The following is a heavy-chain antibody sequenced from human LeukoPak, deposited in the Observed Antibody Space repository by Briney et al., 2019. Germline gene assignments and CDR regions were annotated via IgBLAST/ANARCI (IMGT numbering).Heavy chain of an antibody. J-gene: IGHJ4*02. V-gene: IGHV1-46*01. CDR3: ARGPPLYSSGWELDY. CDR1: GYTFTSHH. Sequence: ASVKVSCEASGYTFTSHHMFWVRQAPGQGLEWMGLINPTGGSTNYAQRFQGRVTMTRDTSTSTVFVELNSLRSDDTAVYYCARGPPLYSSGWELDYWGQGALVTVSS. D-gene: IGHD6-19*01. CDR2: INPTGGST.